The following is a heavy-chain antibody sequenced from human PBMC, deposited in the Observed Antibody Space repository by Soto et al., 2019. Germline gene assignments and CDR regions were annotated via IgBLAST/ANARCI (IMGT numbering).Heavy chain of an antibody. CDR1: GFTVSSTY. Sequence: PGGSLRLSCAASGFTVSSTYMSWVRQAPGKGLEWVSVIYSGGSTYYADSVKGRFTISRDNSKNTLYLQMNSLRAEDTAVYCCARSGYSYGPFDYWGQGTLVTVSS. D-gene: IGHD5-18*01. CDR3: ARSGYSYGPFDY. CDR2: IYSGGST. J-gene: IGHJ4*02. V-gene: IGHV3-53*01.